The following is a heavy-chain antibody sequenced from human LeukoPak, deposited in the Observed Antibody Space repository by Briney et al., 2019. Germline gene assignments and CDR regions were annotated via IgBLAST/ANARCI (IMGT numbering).Heavy chain of an antibody. Sequence: SETLSLXCTVSGDSISSYYWSWIRQPPGKGLEWIGYIYYSGSTNYNPSLKSRVTISVDTSKNQFSLKLSSVTAADTAVYYCTRGADDFWSGYYLPSYYFDYWGQGTLVTVSS. V-gene: IGHV4-59*01. J-gene: IGHJ4*02. D-gene: IGHD3-3*01. CDR3: TRGADDFWSGYYLPSYYFDY. CDR1: GDSISSYY. CDR2: IYYSGST.